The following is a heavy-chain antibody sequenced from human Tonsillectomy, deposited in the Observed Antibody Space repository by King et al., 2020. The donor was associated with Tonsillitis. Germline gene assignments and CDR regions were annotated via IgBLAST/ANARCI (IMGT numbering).Heavy chain of an antibody. Sequence: VQLVESGGGLVQPGGSLRLSCAASGFTFSTSAMSWVRQAPGKGLEWVSAISGSGDSSYYADSVKGRFTISRDISKNTRYLQMNSLRADDTAVYYCARNGYFYHSSGFYYIDYFDSWGQGTLLTVSS. V-gene: IGHV3-23*04. D-gene: IGHD3-22*01. CDR3: ARNGYFYHSSGFYYIDYFDS. CDR2: ISGSGDSS. J-gene: IGHJ4*02. CDR1: GFTFSTSA.